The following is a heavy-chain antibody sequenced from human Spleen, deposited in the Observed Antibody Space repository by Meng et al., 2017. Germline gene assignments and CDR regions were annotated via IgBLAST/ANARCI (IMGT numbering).Heavy chain of an antibody. CDR3: ARIPDYDTSAS. D-gene: IGHD3-22*01. CDR1: GGSISSNKW. J-gene: IGHJ5*02. V-gene: IGHV4-4*02. Sequence: QVQLQESGPGLVKPSGTLSLTCGVSGGSISSNKWWSWVRQPPGKGLEWIGESHHSGSTNYNPSLKSRVTISVDKSQNQFSLRLSSVTAADTAVYYCARIPDYDTSASWGQGTLVTVSS. CDR2: SHHSGST.